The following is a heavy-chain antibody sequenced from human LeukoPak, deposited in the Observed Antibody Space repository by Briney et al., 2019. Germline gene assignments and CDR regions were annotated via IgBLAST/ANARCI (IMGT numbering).Heavy chain of an antibody. J-gene: IGHJ4*02. CDR1: GFTFSGHA. Sequence: GGSLRLSCAASGFTFSGHAMHWVRQAPGKGLELLAYISHDGSYQYHVDSVKGRFIVSRDNSKNTLYLQMNSLSAEDSAVYYCLPELGAKNYFDYWGQGTLVTVSS. CDR2: ISHDGSYQ. CDR3: LPELGAKNYFDY. D-gene: IGHD1-14*01. V-gene: IGHV3-30*03.